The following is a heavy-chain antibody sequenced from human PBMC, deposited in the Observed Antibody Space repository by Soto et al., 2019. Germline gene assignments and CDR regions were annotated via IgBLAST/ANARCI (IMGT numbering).Heavy chain of an antibody. CDR1: GFTFSSYA. CDR3: AKRSRSSYYYYMDV. Sequence: GGSLRLSCAASGFTFSSYAMSWVRQAPGKGLEWVSAISGSGGSTYYADSVKGRFTISRDNSKNTLYLQMNSLRAEDTAVYYCAKRSRSSYYYYMDVWGKGTTVTVSS. J-gene: IGHJ6*03. V-gene: IGHV3-23*01. D-gene: IGHD6-6*01. CDR2: ISGSGGST.